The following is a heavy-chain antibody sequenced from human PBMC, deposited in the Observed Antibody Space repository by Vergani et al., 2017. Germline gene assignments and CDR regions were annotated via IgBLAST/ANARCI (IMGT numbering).Heavy chain of an antibody. J-gene: IGHJ6*03. Sequence: EVQLLESGGGLVQPGGSLRLSCAASGFTFSSYAMSWVRQAPGKGLEWVSAISGSGGSKYYADSVKGRFTISRDNSKNSLYLQRNSLRTEDTAVYYCAKADYAFWCGYAANYFYYMHVWGKGTSVTVYS. CDR3: AKADYAFWCGYAANYFYYMHV. CDR2: ISGSGGSK. V-gene: IGHV3-23*01. CDR1: GFTFSSYA. D-gene: IGHD3-3*01.